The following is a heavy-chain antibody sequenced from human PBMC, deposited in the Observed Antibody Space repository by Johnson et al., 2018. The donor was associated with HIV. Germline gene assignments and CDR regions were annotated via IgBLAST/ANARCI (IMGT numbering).Heavy chain of an antibody. J-gene: IGHJ3*02. CDR1: GFSFSNYA. CDR2: ISYDGSNK. CDR3: ARGRRIQLWLLADAFDI. Sequence: QVQLAESGGGVVQPGRSLRLSCAASGFSFSNYAMHWVRQAPGKGLELVAFISYDGSNKYYADSVKGRFTISRDNSKNTLYLQMNSLRAEDTAVYYCARGRRIQLWLLADAFDIWGQGTMVTVSS. V-gene: IGHV3-30*04. D-gene: IGHD5-18*01.